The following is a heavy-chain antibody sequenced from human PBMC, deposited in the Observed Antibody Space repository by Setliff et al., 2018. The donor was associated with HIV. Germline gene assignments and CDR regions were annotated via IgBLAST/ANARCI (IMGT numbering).Heavy chain of an antibody. Sequence: PSETLSLTCTVSGGSTSNEYWNWVRQPAWRGLEWIGRIFASGNTNYNPSLKSRVTMSVDTSKNQFSLNLNSVTAADTAVYYCARDRTEFVDGGYYPYYFDSWGQGTLVTVSS. V-gene: IGHV4-4*07. J-gene: IGHJ4*02. CDR1: GGSTSNEY. CDR3: ARDRTEFVDGGYYPYYFDS. D-gene: IGHD3-22*01. CDR2: IFASGNT.